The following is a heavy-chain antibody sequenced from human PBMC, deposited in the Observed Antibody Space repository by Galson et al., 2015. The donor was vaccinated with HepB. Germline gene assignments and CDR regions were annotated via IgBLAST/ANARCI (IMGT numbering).Heavy chain of an antibody. D-gene: IGHD3-10*01. CDR1: GFTFSSYA. CDR2: ISYDGSNK. V-gene: IGHV3-30-3*01. CDR3: ARGRGRGVLSGRTFFDY. Sequence: SLRLSCAASGFTFSSYAMHWVRQAPGKGLEWVAVISYDGSNKYYADSVKGRFTISRDNSKNTLYLQMNSLRAEDTAVYYCARGRGRGVLSGRTFFDYWGQGTLVTVSS. J-gene: IGHJ4*02.